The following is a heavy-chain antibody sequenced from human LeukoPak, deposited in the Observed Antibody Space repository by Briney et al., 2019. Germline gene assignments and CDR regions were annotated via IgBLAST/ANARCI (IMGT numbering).Heavy chain of an antibody. CDR3: ARGGPYCSCGSCYSAHFYY. CDR1: GGSISSYY. J-gene: IGHJ4*02. D-gene: IGHD2-15*01. CDR2: ISYSGCT. Sequence: SATLSLTCTVSGGSISSYYWSWIRQPPGKGLEGIGYISYSGCTNYNPSLKSRVTISVDKSKNQLSLKLSPVTAGHTAVYYCARGGPYCSCGSCYSAHFYYWGQGTLVTVSS. V-gene: IGHV4-59*01.